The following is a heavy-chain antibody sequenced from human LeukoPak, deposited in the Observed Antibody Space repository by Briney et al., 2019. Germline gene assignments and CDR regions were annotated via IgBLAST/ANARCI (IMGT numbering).Heavy chain of an antibody. D-gene: IGHD1-20*01. V-gene: IGHV1-18*01. J-gene: IGHJ4*02. Sequence: ASVTVSCKASGYTFTSYGVSWVRQAPGQGLEWMGRISAYNGNTIYAQKFQDRVTVTTDTSTSTAYMELRSLRSDDTAVYYCARGVKYNWSPDYWGQGTLVTVSS. CDR3: ARGVKYNWSPDY. CDR1: GYTFTSYG. CDR2: ISAYNGNT.